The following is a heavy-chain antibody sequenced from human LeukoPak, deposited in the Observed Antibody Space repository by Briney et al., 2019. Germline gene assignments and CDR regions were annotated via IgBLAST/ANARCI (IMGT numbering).Heavy chain of an antibody. CDR3: AACTNGRRFGSIREMNRSREFDY. D-gene: IGHD1-1*01. V-gene: IGHV3-21*01. CDR1: GCTFSSYD. Sequence: GGPLTLSCAASGCTFSSYDMNWVRQAPGKGLEWVSDISSSSSNIYYADSVKRRYTISSNNNKNFLYLQMNILSVETTALYYCAACTNGRRFGSIREMNRSREFDYWGQGTLVTVSS. CDR2: ISSSSSNI. J-gene: IGHJ4*02.